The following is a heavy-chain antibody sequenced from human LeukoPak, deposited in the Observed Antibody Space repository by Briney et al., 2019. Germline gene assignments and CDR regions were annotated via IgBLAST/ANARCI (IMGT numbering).Heavy chain of an antibody. CDR2: VKSRSAGETT. Sequence: PGGSLRLTGAASGFIISNDWMSWVRQAPGKGLEWVARVKSRSAGETTDYAAPVKGRFTISRDDSKNTLYLQMNSLKTEDTAVYYCTLIQGWGSGSYYRDFWGQGTLVTVSS. V-gene: IGHV3-15*01. CDR3: TLIQGWGSGSYYRDF. D-gene: IGHD3-10*01. CDR1: GFIISNDW. J-gene: IGHJ4*02.